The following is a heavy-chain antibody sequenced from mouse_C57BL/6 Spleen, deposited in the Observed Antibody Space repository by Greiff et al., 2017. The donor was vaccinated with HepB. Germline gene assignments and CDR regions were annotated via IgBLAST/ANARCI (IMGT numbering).Heavy chain of an antibody. CDR3: ARATTVVAHWDFEV. V-gene: IGHV5-17*01. CDR2: ISSGSSTI. J-gene: IGHJ1*03. Sequence: EVKVVESGGGLVKPGGSLKLSCAASGFTFSGYGMHWVRQAPEKGLEWVAYISSGSSTIYYADKVKGRFTISRDNAKNTLFLQLTSLRSEDTAMYYCARATTVVAHWDFEVWGTGTTVTAYS. CDR1: GFTFSGYG. D-gene: IGHD1-1*01.